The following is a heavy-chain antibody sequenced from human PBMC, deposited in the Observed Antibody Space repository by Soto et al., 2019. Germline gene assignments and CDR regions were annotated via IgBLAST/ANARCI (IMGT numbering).Heavy chain of an antibody. Sequence: PGGSLRLSCVASGFTFSSYVIHWVRQAPGKGLEWVALISTDGTEKHYPGSVRGRFTISRDNSKNTLYLQMNSLRTEDTAVYFCTRLITVVVVAADGSDIWGQGTMVTVSS. J-gene: IGHJ3*02. D-gene: IGHD2-15*01. CDR2: ISTDGTEK. V-gene: IGHV3-30*14. CDR3: TRLITVVVVAADGSDI. CDR1: GFTFSSYV.